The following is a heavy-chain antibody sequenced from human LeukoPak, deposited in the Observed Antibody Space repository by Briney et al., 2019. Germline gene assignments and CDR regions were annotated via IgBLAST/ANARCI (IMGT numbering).Heavy chain of an antibody. CDR2: IIPIFGTA. D-gene: IGHD3-22*01. CDR1: GGTFSSYA. CDR3: ARETRVGYYDSSGPPRVYFDY. Sequence: GASVKVSCKASGGTFSSYAISWVRQAPGQGLEWMGGIIPIFGTANYAQKFQGRVTITTDESTSTAYMELSSLRSEDTAVYYCARETRVGYYDSSGPPRVYFDYWGQGTLVTVSS. J-gene: IGHJ4*02. V-gene: IGHV1-69*05.